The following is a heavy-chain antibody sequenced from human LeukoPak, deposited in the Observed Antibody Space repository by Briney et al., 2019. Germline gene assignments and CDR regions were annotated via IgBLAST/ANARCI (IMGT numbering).Heavy chain of an antibody. CDR2: IYYSGST. V-gene: IGHV4-61*01. CDR3: ARGVVTYYYGSGSYRFDP. D-gene: IGHD3-10*01. J-gene: IGHJ5*02. CDR1: GGSVSSGSYY. Sequence: SETLCLTCTVSGGSVSSGSYYWSWIRQPPGKGLEWIGYIYYSGSTNYNPSLKSRVTLSVDTSMDQFSLKLSSVTAADTAVYYCARGVVTYYYGSGSYRFDPWGQGTLVTVSS.